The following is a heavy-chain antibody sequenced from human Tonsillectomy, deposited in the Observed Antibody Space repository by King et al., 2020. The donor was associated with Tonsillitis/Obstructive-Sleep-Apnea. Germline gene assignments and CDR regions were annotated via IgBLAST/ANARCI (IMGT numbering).Heavy chain of an antibody. D-gene: IGHD5-18*01. J-gene: IGHJ4*01. CDR2: IKQDGSEK. CDR1: GFTFSTYW. Sequence: VQLVESGGGLVQPGGSLRLSCAASGFTFSTYWMSWVRQAPGKGLEWVANIKQDGSEKYHVDSVTGRFTISRDNDKNSLYLQMDSLRVKDTAVYYCTRGRYSYGYNFDFWGHGTLVTVSS. CDR3: TRGRYSYGYNFDF. V-gene: IGHV3-7*01.